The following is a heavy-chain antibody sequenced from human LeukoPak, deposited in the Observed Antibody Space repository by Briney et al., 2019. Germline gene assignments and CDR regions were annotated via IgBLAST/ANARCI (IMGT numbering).Heavy chain of an antibody. V-gene: IGHV4-61*02. J-gene: IGHJ3*02. CDR1: GGSISSGSYY. CDR2: IYTSGST. Sequence: TASETLSLTCTVSGGSISSGSYYWSWIRQPAGKGLEWIGRIYTSGSTNYNPSLKSRVTISVDTSKNQFSLKLSSVTAADTAVYYCASYPRLNIWGQGTMVTVSS. CDR3: ASYPRLNI.